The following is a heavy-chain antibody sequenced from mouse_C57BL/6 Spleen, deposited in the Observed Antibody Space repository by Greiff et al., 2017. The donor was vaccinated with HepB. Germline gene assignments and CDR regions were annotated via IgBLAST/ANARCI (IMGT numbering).Heavy chain of an antibody. D-gene: IGHD4-1*01. J-gene: IGHJ3*01. CDR2: ISDGGSYT. Sequence: EVNVVESGGGLVKPGGSLKLSCAASGFTFSSYAMSWVRQTPEKRLEWVATISDGGSYTYYPDNVKGRFTISRDNAKNNLYLQMSHLKSEDTAMYYCARVSQTGTGAWFAYWGQGTLVTVSA. V-gene: IGHV5-4*03. CDR1: GFTFSSYA. CDR3: ARVSQTGTGAWFAY.